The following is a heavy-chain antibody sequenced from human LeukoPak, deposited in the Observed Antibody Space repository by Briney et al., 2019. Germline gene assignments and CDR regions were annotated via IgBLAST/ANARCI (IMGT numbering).Heavy chain of an antibody. J-gene: IGHJ4*02. D-gene: IGHD3-22*01. V-gene: IGHV5-51*03. CDR3: AIENYYDSSGYYYPEFDY. Sequence: GESLKISCKGSGYSFTSYWIGWVRQMPGKGLEWMGIIYPGDSDTRYSPSFQGQVTISADKSISTAYLQWSSLKASDTAMYHCAIENYYDSSGYYYPEFDYWGQGTLVTVSS. CDR1: GYSFTSYW. CDR2: IYPGDSDT.